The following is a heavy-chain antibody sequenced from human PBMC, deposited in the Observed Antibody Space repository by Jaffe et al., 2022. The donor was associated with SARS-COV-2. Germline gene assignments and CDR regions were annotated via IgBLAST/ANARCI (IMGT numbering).Heavy chain of an antibody. CDR1: GFTFSSYG. Sequence: QVQLVESGGGVVQPGRSLRLSCAASGFTFSSYGMHWVRQAPGKGLEWVAVISYDGSNKYYADSVKGRFTISRDNSKNTLYLQMNSLRAEDTAVYYCAKDRRYCSSTSCRTAHYYYYGMDVWGQGTTVTVSS. V-gene: IGHV3-30*18. J-gene: IGHJ6*02. CDR2: ISYDGSNK. CDR3: AKDRRYCSSTSCRTAHYYYYGMDV. D-gene: IGHD2-2*01.